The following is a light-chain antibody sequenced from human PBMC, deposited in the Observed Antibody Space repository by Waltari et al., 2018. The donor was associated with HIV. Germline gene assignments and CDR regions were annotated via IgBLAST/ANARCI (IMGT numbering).Light chain of an antibody. J-gene: IGLJ2*01. CDR1: RSDIGSYNL. CDR3: CSYAGSPTFVI. V-gene: IGLV2-23*02. Sequence: QSALTQPASVSGSLGQSITIACTGTRSDIGSYNLVSCYQQYPAKAPKVIIYDVNKWPSGVSHRFSGFKAANTASLTISGLQAEDEADYYCCSYAGSPTFVIFGGGTKVTVL. CDR2: DVN.